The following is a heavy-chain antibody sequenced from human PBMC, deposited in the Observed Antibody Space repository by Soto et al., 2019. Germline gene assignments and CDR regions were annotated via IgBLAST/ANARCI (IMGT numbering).Heavy chain of an antibody. CDR1: GGSISSGGYY. V-gene: IGHV4-31*03. D-gene: IGHD4-17*01. Sequence: PSETLSLTCTVSGGSISSGGYYWSWIRQHPGKGLEWIGYIYYSGSTYYNPSLKSRVTISVDTSKNQFSLKLSSVTAADTAVYYCARGRYGGGAFDIWGQGTMVTVSS. J-gene: IGHJ3*02. CDR2: IYYSGST. CDR3: ARGRYGGGAFDI.